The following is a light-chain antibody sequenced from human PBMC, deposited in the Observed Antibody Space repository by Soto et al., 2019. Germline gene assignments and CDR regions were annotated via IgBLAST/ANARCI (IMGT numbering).Light chain of an antibody. CDR1: SSDVGGYNY. CDR2: EVR. V-gene: IGLV2-14*01. J-gene: IGLJ1*01. CDR3: SSYTSSSTLPYV. Sequence: QSALTQPASVSGSPGQSITISCTGTSSDVGGYNYVSWYQQHPGKAPKLMIYEVRNRPSGVSNRFSGSKSGNTASLTISGLQAEDEADYYCSSYTSSSTLPYVFGTGTKLTVL.